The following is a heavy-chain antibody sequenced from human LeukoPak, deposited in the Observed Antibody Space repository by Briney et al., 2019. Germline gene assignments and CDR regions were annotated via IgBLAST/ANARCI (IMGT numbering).Heavy chain of an antibody. V-gene: IGHV3-20*04. CDR2: INWNGGST. CDR3: AREGAVAGNFYYFDY. J-gene: IGHJ4*02. Sequence: GGSLRLSCAASGFTFSSYAMSWVRQAPGKGLEWVSGINWNGGSTGYADSVKGRFTISRDNAKNSLYLQMNSLRAEDTALYYCAREGAVAGNFYYFDYWGQGTLVTVSS. CDR1: GFTFSSYA. D-gene: IGHD6-19*01.